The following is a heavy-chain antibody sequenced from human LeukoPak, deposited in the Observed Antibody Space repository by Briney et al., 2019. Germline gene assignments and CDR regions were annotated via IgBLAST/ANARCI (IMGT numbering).Heavy chain of an antibody. Sequence: PGGSLRLSCAASGFTFSSYWMSWVRQAPGKGLEWVASIKQDGSEKYYVDSVKGRFTISRDNAKSSLYLQMNSLRAEDTAVYYCARAGTGILTVCYGMDVWGQGTTVTVSS. CDR1: GFTFSSYW. CDR3: ARAGTGILTVCYGMDV. D-gene: IGHD3-9*01. V-gene: IGHV3-7*03. J-gene: IGHJ6*02. CDR2: IKQDGSEK.